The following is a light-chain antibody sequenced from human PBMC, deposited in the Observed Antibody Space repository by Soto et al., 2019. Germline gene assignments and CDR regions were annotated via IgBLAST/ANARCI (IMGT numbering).Light chain of an antibody. CDR1: QYIGRY. CDR3: QKYDSTPWT. V-gene: IGKV1-39*01. J-gene: IGKJ1*01. CDR2: AAS. Sequence: DIQMTQSPSSLSASVGDRVTITCRAGQYIGRYLNWYQQKPGKAPKLLIYAASSLHSGVPSRFSGSGSGTDFTITISRMQNEDVATYYCQKYDSTPWTFGQGTKVDIK.